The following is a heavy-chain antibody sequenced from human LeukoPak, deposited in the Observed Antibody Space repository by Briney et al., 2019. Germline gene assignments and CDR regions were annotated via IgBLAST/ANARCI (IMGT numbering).Heavy chain of an antibody. Sequence: PGRSLRLSCAASGFTLSSHWMSWVRQAPGKGLEWVANINQDGSAKYFVDSVKGRFTISRDNAKNSMYLQMNSLRAEDTAVYYCARWEIRGTAHKLDYWGQGTLVTVSS. CDR1: GFTLSSHW. CDR2: INQDGSAK. CDR3: ARWEIRGTAHKLDY. D-gene: IGHD1-7*01. J-gene: IGHJ4*02. V-gene: IGHV3-7*01.